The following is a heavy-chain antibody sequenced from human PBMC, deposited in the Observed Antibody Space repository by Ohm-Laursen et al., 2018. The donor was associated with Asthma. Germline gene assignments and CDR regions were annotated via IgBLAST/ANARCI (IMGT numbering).Heavy chain of an antibody. CDR2: IYNGGST. Sequence: SLRLSCAASGITVSVNYMSWVRQAPGKGLEWVPVIYNGGSTYHADSVRGRFTISRDNSKNTLYLQMNSLRAEDTAVYYCARETATGSQNIHYYDLDVWGQGTTVIVSS. CDR1: GITVSVNY. D-gene: IGHD2-15*01. V-gene: IGHV3-53*01. J-gene: IGHJ6*02. CDR3: ARETATGSQNIHYYDLDV.